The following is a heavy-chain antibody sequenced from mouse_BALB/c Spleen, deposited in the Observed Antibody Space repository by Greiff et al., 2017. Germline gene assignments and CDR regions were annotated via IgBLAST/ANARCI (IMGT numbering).Heavy chain of an antibody. CDR1: GFTFSSYA. CDR3: ARGTYGNYGAMDY. Sequence: EVKVVESGGGLVKPGGSLKLSCAASGFTFSSYAMSWVRQTPEKRLEWVASISSGGSTYYPDSVKGRFTISRDNARNILYLQMSSLRSEDTAMYYCARGTYGNYGAMDYWGQGTSVTVSS. J-gene: IGHJ4*01. D-gene: IGHD2-1*01. V-gene: IGHV5-6-5*01. CDR2: ISSGGST.